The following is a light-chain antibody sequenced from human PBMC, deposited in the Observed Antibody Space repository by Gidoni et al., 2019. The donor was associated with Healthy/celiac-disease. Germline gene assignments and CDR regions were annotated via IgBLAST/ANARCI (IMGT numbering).Light chain of an antibody. Sequence: EIVLTQSPATLSLSPGERATLSCRASQSVSSYLAWYQQKPGQAPRLLIYDASNRATGIPARFSGSESGTDFTLTISSLEPEDFAVYYCQQRSNWPTFXQXTKVEIK. CDR1: QSVSSY. CDR2: DAS. J-gene: IGKJ1*01. CDR3: QQRSNWPT. V-gene: IGKV3-11*01.